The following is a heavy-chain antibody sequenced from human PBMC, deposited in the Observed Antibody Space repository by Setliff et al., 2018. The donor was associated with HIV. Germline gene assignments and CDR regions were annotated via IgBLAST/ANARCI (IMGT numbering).Heavy chain of an antibody. CDR3: ARDQRLQGVQPPYWYFDL. CDR2: INHGGST. J-gene: IGHJ2*01. Sequence: PSETLSLTCAVFGGSSSNYSWTWFRQPPGTGLEWIGEINHGGSTNYNSSFKSRVTISVDTPENLLSLELRSLTAADTAVYYCARDQRLQGVQPPYWYFDLWGRGTLVTVSS. D-gene: IGHD2-2*01. CDR1: GGSSSNYS. V-gene: IGHV4-34*01.